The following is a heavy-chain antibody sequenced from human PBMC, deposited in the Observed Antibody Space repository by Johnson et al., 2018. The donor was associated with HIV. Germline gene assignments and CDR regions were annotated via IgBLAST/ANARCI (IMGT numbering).Heavy chain of an antibody. CDR1: GFSFSGYG. CDR3: AKDLIAARRGCDAFDI. D-gene: IGHD6-6*01. J-gene: IGHJ3*02. V-gene: IGHV3-33*06. Sequence: VHLVESGGGVVQPGRFLRLSCAASGFSFSGYGMHWVRQAPGKGLAWVAVIWYDGSNKYYADSVRGRFTISRDNSKNTLYLQMNSLRAEDTAVYYCAKDLIAARRGCDAFDIWGQGTMVTVSS. CDR2: IWYDGSNK.